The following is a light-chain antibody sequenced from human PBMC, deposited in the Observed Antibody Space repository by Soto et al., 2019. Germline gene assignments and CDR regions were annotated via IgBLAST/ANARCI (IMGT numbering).Light chain of an antibody. Sequence: EIVVTQSPGTLSVSPGEGATLSCRARQSVSNNLAWYQQRPGQAPRLLIHGASTRATGIPARFSGSGYGREFTLTISSLQSEDVAEYYCQQYNDWPYTFGQGTKLEIK. J-gene: IGKJ2*01. CDR2: GAS. CDR3: QQYNDWPYT. V-gene: IGKV3-15*01. CDR1: QSVSNN.